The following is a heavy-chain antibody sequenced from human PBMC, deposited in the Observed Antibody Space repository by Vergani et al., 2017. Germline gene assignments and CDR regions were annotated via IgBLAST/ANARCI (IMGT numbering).Heavy chain of an antibody. CDR3: ARDMSLRDSMGLDY. Sequence: QVQLQESGPGLVKPSQTLSLTCSVSGDSISSHYWSWIRQPPGKGLEWIGYIYYSGSTDYNPALKSRVTISVDTSKNQFSLKLTSVTAADTAVYYCARDMSLRDSMGLDYWGQGTLVTVSS. V-gene: IGHV4-59*11. CDR1: GDSISSHY. CDR2: IYYSGST. J-gene: IGHJ4*02. D-gene: IGHD3-3*02.